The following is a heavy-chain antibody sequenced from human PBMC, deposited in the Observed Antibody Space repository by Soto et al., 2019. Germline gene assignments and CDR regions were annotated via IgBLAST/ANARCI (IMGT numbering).Heavy chain of an antibody. CDR2: IDPSDSDT. D-gene: IGHD6-13*01. V-gene: IGHV5-51*01. CDR3: ARHRGIATSSARPSYYYYGMDV. CDR1: GYSFTSYW. Sequence: PGESLKISCKGSGYSFTSYWISWVRQMPGKGLEWMGRIDPSDSDTRYSPSFQGQVTISADKSISTAYLQWSSLKASDTAMYYCARHRGIATSSARPSYYYYGMDVWGQGTTVTVSS. J-gene: IGHJ6*02.